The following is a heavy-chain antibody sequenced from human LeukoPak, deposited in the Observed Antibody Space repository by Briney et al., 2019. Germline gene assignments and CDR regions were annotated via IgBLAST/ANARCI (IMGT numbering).Heavy chain of an antibody. J-gene: IGHJ4*02. CDR1: GGSISSSSYY. CDR3: ARYCSSTSCYSFVY. Sequence: TSETLSLTCTVSGGSISSSSYYWGWIRQPPGKGLEWIGSIYYSGSTYYNPSLKSRVTISVDTSKNQFSLKLSSVTAADTAVYYCARYCSSTSCYSFVYWGQGTLVTVSS. CDR2: IYYSGST. V-gene: IGHV4-39*07. D-gene: IGHD2-2*02.